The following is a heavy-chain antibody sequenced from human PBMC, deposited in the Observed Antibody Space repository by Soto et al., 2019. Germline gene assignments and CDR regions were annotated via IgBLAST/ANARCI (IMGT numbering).Heavy chain of an antibody. D-gene: IGHD1-1*01. J-gene: IGHJ4*02. Sequence: GGSLRLSCAASGLTFRSYWMHWVRQAPGKGLVWVSRINTDGSVAMYVDSVKGRFTISRDDSKNTLYLQMNSLRAEDTAVYYCAKRHTTVATPANYFDYWGQGTLVTVSS. CDR2: INTDGSVA. CDR3: AKRHTTVATPANYFDY. V-gene: IGHV3-74*03. CDR1: GLTFRSYW.